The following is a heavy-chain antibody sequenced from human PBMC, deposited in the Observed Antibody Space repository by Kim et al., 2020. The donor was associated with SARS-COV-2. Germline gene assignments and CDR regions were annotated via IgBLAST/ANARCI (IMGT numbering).Heavy chain of an antibody. CDR2: ISTYNGNT. Sequence: ASVKVSCKASGYTFTNYGISWVRQAPGQGLEWMGWISTYNGNTNYSQKFQGRVTMTTDTSTTTAYMELRSLRSDDTALYYCARERQGGYWGQATLVTVSS. J-gene: IGHJ4*02. CDR1: GYTFTNYG. CDR3: ARERQGGY. V-gene: IGHV1-18*01. D-gene: IGHD3-16*01.